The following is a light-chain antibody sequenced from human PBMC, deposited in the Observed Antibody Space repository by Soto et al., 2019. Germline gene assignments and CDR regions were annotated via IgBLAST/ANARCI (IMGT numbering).Light chain of an antibody. Sequence: IQVTQSPSSLSASVGDRDTVTCRASQSISSYLNWYQQKPGRAPKLLIYDASTLESGVPSRFSGSGSGTEFTLTICSLQTDDFATYYCQQYNSYSSWTCGQGTKVDIK. CDR1: QSISSY. V-gene: IGKV1-5*01. CDR2: DAS. CDR3: QQYNSYSSWT. J-gene: IGKJ1*01.